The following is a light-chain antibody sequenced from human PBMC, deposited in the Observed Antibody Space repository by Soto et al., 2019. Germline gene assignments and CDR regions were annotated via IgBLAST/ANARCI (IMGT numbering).Light chain of an antibody. CDR2: AAS. CDR3: LQHNSYPRT. Sequence: DIQMTQSPSSLSASVGDRVTITCQASQDITNYLNWCQQKPGKAPTLLIYAASNLQSGVPSRFRGSRSGTEFTLTVSSLQPEDFATYYCLQHNSYPRTFGQGTKVDI. CDR1: QDITNY. V-gene: IGKV1-17*01. J-gene: IGKJ1*01.